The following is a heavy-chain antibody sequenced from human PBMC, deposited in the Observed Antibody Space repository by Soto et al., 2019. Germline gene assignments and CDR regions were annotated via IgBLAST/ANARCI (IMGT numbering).Heavy chain of an antibody. CDR2: IGGGGGST. V-gene: IGHV3-23*01. Sequence: EVQLLESGGGLVQPGGSLRLSCAASGFTFNSYAMNWVRQAPGNGLEWVSAIGGGGGSTYYAGSVKGRFTISRDNSKNTLYLEMTSLRAEDTAVYYCAMAGYCNAGTCYLEWYFALWGRGTLVTVSS. D-gene: IGHD2-15*01. CDR3: AMAGYCNAGTCYLEWYFAL. CDR1: GFTFNSYA. J-gene: IGHJ2*01.